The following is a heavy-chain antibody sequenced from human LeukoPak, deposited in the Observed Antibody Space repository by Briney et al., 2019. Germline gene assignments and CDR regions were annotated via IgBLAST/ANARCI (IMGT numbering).Heavy chain of an antibody. D-gene: IGHD6-13*01. V-gene: IGHV1-69*06. Sequence: SVKVSCKASGGTFSSYAISWVRQAPGQGLEWMGGIIPIFGTANYAQKFQGRVTITADKSTSTAYMELSSLRSEDTVVYYCAAKIPYTAAGWFDPWGQGTLVTVSS. CDR1: GGTFSSYA. CDR2: IIPIFGTA. J-gene: IGHJ5*02. CDR3: AAKIPYTAAGWFDP.